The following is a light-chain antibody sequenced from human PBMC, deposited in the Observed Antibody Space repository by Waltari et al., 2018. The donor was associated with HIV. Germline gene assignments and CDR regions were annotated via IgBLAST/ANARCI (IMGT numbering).Light chain of an antibody. V-gene: IGLV7-46*01. CDR3: LLFFGATRI. CDR1: ADPVTRKNY. Sequence: QAAVPQQPSMTVSPGGPIIPTCCSGADPVTRKNYVYWFQQTPGKAPTTLIFDSTKRHSWTPARFSGFLRGDKAVLTLSGALSEDEAFYYCLLFFGATRIFGGGTMVTV. CDR2: DST. J-gene: IGLJ2*01.